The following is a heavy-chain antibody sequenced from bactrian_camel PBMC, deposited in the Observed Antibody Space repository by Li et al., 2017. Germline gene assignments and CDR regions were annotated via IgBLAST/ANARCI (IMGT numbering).Heavy chain of an antibody. Sequence: QLVESGGGLVQPGGSLRLSCASSGFLFSASGMSWLRQAPGQSLDRAAGIDTDFTTYYIDSMKGRFTISRNNANNTVYLQMNSLKSEDTTLYTVAGAHSGAFPGARGPRSPSP. V-gene: IGHV3S10*01. CDR2: IDTDFTT. J-gene: IGHJ6*01. CDR1: GFLFSASG. CDR3: AGAHSGAFP. D-gene: IGHD3*01.